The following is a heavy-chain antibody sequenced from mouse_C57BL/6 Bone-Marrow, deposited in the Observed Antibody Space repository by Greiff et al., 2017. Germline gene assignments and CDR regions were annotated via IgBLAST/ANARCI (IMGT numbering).Heavy chain of an antibody. V-gene: IGHV1-64*01. Sequence: VQLQQPGAELVKPGASVKLSCKASGYTFTSYWMHWVKQRPGQGLEWIGMIHPNSGSTNYNEKFKSKATLTVDKSSSTAYMQLSSLTSEYSAVYYCARSRLYDGYYAWFAYWGQGTLVTVSA. J-gene: IGHJ3*01. CDR1: GYTFTSYW. CDR2: IHPNSGST. D-gene: IGHD2-3*01. CDR3: ARSRLYDGYYAWFAY.